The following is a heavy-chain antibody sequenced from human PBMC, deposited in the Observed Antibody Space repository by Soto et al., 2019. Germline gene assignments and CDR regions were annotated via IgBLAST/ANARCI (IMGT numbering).Heavy chain of an antibody. CDR2: IDPSDSYT. V-gene: IGHV5-10-1*01. J-gene: IGHJ5*02. CDR3: ARRVAVYSSGWYGLNWFDP. Sequence: GESLKISCKGSGYSFTSYWIGWVRQMPGKGLEWMGRIDPSDSYTNYSPSFQGHVTISADKSISTAYLQWSSLKASDTAMYYCARRVAVYSSGWYGLNWFDPWGQGTLVTVSS. D-gene: IGHD6-19*01. CDR1: GYSFTSYW.